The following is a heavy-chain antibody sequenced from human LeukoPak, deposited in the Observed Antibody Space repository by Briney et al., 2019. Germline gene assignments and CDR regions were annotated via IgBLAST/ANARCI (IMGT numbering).Heavy chain of an antibody. Sequence: SETLSLTCTVSGGSISSSTYYWGWIRQPPGKGLEWIGSISYSGNIYYNPSLKSRVTISVDTSKNQFSLKLSSVTAADTAVYYCARQRRLELPDYWGQGTLVTVSS. CDR2: ISYSGNI. J-gene: IGHJ4*02. D-gene: IGHD3-16*01. V-gene: IGHV4-39*01. CDR1: GGSISSSTYY. CDR3: ARQRRLELPDY.